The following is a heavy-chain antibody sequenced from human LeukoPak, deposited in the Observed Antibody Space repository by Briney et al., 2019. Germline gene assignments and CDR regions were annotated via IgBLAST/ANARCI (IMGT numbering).Heavy chain of an antibody. J-gene: IGHJ4*02. Sequence: PGGSLILSCVVSGFTFSNYAMSWVRQAPGKGLEWVSAISGSGGSTYYADSVKGRFTISRDNSKNTLYLQMNSLRAEDTAVYYCAKDRQRVLRYFDWGFVYWGQGTLVTVSS. V-gene: IGHV3-23*01. CDR3: AKDRQRVLRYFDWGFVY. D-gene: IGHD3-9*01. CDR2: ISGSGGST. CDR1: GFTFSNYA.